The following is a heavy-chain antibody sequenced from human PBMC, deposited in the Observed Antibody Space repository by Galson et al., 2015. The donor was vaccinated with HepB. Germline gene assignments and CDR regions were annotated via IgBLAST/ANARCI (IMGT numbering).Heavy chain of an antibody. V-gene: IGHV4-34*01. J-gene: IGHJ6*03. Sequence: ETLSLTCAVYGGSFSGYYWSWIRQPPGKGLEWIGEINHSGSTNYNPSLKSRVTISVDTSKNQFSLKLSSVTAADTAVYYCARGGRYCSSTSCYRFYYYYYMDVWGKGTTVTVSS. D-gene: IGHD2-2*01. CDR2: INHSGST. CDR1: GGSFSGYY. CDR3: ARGGRYCSSTSCYRFYYYYYMDV.